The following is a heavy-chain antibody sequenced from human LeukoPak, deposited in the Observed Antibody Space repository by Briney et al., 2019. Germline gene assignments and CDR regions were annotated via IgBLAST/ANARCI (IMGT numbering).Heavy chain of an antibody. D-gene: IGHD1-26*01. Sequence: ASVKVPCKASGGTFSSYAISWVRQAPGQGLEWMGRIIPILGIANYAQKFQGRVTITADKSTSTAYMELSSLRSEDTAVYYCARVLSFSGSSPFDYWGQGTLVTVSS. J-gene: IGHJ4*02. CDR1: GGTFSSYA. V-gene: IGHV1-69*04. CDR2: IIPILGIA. CDR3: ARVLSFSGSSPFDY.